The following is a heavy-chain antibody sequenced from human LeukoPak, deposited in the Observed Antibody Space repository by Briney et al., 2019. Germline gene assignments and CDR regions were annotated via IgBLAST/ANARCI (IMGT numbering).Heavy chain of an antibody. CDR1: GYTFKGYG. CDR2: IRYDGSNK. V-gene: IGHV3-30*02. Sequence: PGGSLRLSCEASGYTFKGYGLTWVRQAPGKGLEWVAFIRYDGSNKYYADSVKGRFTISRDNSKNTLYLQMNSLRAEDTAVYYCAKVGGDYYYDSSGYESFDYWGQGTLVTVSS. CDR3: AKVGGDYYYDSSGYESFDY. J-gene: IGHJ4*02. D-gene: IGHD3-22*01.